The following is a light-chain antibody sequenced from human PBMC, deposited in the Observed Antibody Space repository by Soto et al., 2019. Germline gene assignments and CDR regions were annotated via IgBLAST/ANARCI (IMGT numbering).Light chain of an antibody. CDR2: AAS. CDR3: QQSYTIPFT. V-gene: IGKV1-39*01. J-gene: IGKJ3*01. CDR1: QRISTY. Sequence: DIHMTQSPSSLSASVGDRVTITCRASQRISTYLNWYRQKPGKAPDLLIYAASSLESGVPSRFSGSGSGTDFTLTISSLQPEDFATYFCQQSYTIPFTFGPGTKVDIK.